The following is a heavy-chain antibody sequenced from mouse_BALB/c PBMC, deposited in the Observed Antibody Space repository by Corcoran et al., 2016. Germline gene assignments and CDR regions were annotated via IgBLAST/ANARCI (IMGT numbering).Heavy chain of an antibody. J-gene: IGHJ3*01. D-gene: IGHD1-1*01. CDR2: INPYNDGT. Sequence: EVQLQQSGPELVKPAASVKLSCKASGYTFTSYVLPWVKQKPGQGLEWIGYINPYNDGTKYNEKFKGKATLTSDKSSSTAYMELSSLTSEDSAVYYCARPPYGSSPWFAYWGQGTLVTVSA. CDR1: GYTFTSYV. CDR3: ARPPYGSSPWFAY. V-gene: IGHV1S136*01.